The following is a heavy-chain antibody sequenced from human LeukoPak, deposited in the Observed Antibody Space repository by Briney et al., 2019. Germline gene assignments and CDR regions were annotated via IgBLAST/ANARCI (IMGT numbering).Heavy chain of an antibody. CDR3: ASYGYRTGGGIEDY. CDR2: MFHTGTK. V-gene: IGHV4-38-2*02. Sequence: SETLSLTCTVSGYSISSGYSWGWIRQSPGKGLEWLGSMFHTGTKYRNPSFKSRVTISIDTSKNQFSLKLTSVTAADTAVYYCASYGYRTGGGIEDYWGQGTLVTVSS. D-gene: IGHD5-24*01. CDR1: GYSISSGYS. J-gene: IGHJ4*02.